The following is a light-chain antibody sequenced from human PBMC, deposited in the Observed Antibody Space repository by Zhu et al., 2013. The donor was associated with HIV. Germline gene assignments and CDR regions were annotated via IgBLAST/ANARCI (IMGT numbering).Light chain of an antibody. Sequence: IQAPAALSVSAGERATFSCRASQNIGSSLAWYHQRPGRSPRLLIYDASSRATGIADRFSGSGYETDFTLTITRLEPEDFAVYYCQQYGGSPRTFGQGTNLEIK. J-gene: IGKJ2*02. CDR3: QQYGGSPRT. V-gene: IGKV3-20*01. CDR1: QNIGSS. CDR2: DAS.